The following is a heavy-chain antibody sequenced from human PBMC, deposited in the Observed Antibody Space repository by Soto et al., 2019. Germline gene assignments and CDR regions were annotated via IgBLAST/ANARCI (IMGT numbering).Heavy chain of an antibody. Sequence: EVQLLESGGGLVQPGGSLRLSCPATGFTFSTCAMNWVRQAPGKGLEWVSTISGSGSTTYYADSVKGRFTISRDNFKNTLYLQMNSLRVEDTAVYYCAQDRSRSYGSGYPLGYFASWGQGTLVTVSS. CDR1: GFTFSTCA. CDR3: AQDRSRSYGSGYPLGYFAS. V-gene: IGHV3-23*01. D-gene: IGHD3-22*01. CDR2: ISGSGSTT. J-gene: IGHJ4*02.